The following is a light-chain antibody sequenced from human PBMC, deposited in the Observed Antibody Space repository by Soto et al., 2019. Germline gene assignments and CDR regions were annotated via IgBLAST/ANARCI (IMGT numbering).Light chain of an antibody. J-gene: IGKJ2*01. V-gene: IGKV2-28*01. CDR1: QSLLHSNGYNY. CDR2: LGS. CDR3: MQALQTQGT. Sequence: DIVMTQSPLSLPVTPGEPASISCRSSQSLLHSNGYNYLDWYLQKPGQSPQLLIYLGSNRASGVHDRFSGSGSGTDFTLKISRVEAEDVGVYYCMQALQTQGTFGQGTKLEIK.